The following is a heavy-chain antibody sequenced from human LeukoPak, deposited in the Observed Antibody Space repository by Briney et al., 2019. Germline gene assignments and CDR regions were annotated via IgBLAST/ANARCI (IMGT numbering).Heavy chain of an antibody. CDR1: GYTFTGYY. CDR3: ARDTIYDFWSGYHDY. D-gene: IGHD3-3*01. Sequence: ASVKVSCKASGYTFTGYYMHWVRQAPGQGLAWMGWINPNSGGTNYAQKFQGRVTMTRDTSISTAYMELSRLRSDDTAVYYCARDTIYDFWSGYHDYWGQGTLVTVSS. J-gene: IGHJ4*02. V-gene: IGHV1-2*02. CDR2: INPNSGGT.